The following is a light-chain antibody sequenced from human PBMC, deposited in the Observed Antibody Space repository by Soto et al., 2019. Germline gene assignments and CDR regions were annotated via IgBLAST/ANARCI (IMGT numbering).Light chain of an antibody. Sequence: DIQMTQSPSTLPASVGYRATITCRAGQSIRDWLAWFQQKAGKAPKLLIYEASRLESGVPSRISGSGSGTEFTLTISSLQPDDFAPYYCQQYTSDPWTFGQGTKVDIK. CDR2: EAS. CDR1: QSIRDW. V-gene: IGKV1-5*03. J-gene: IGKJ1*01. CDR3: QQYTSDPWT.